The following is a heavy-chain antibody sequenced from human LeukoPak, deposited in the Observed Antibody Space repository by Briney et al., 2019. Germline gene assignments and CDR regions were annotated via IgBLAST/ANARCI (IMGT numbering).Heavy chain of an antibody. V-gene: IGHV3-30-3*01. D-gene: IGHD1-26*01. CDR3: ARDPTYYLRYGYFDS. CDR1: GVSFTGYA. Sequence: GRSLRLSCAASGVSFTGYAMHWVRQVPGKGLEWVALTSYDGGSNYYADSLKGRFTISRDDSQNTLYLQMNSLRVEDTAVYYCARDPTYYLRYGYFDSWGQGILVTVSS. J-gene: IGHJ4*02. CDR2: TSYDGGSN.